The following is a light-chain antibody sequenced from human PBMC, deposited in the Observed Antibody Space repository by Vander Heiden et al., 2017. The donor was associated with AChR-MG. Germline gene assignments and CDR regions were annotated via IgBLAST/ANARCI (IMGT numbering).Light chain of an antibody. J-gene: IGKJ2*01. CDR2: AAS. CDR1: QGISSY. V-gene: IGKV1-8*01. CDR3: QQYYSYPMYT. Sequence: AIRITQPPSSLSASTGDRVTITCRASQGISSYLAWYQQKPGKAPKLLIYAASTLQSGVPSRFSGSGSGTDFTLTISCLQSEDFATYYCQQYYSYPMYTFGQGTKLEIK.